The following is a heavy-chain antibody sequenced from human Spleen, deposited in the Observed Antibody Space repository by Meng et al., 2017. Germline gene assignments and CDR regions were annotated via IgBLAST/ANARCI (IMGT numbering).Heavy chain of an antibody. J-gene: IGHJ4*02. D-gene: IGHD2-2*01. CDR1: GITLSNYW. V-gene: IGHV3-74*02. CDR2: TNNDGSNR. Sequence: VQRVESGGRLVQHGGSRSLSCAASGITLSNYWMHWPRQVPGKGLVWVSHTNNDGSNRYYADSVKGRFTISRDNAKNTLYLQMNSLRAEDTAVYYCARGGVPAATDSWGQGTLVTVSS. CDR3: ARGGVPAATDS.